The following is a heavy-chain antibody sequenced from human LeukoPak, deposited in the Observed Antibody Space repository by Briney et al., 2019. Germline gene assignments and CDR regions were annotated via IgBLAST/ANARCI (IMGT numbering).Heavy chain of an antibody. J-gene: IGHJ4*02. CDR3: ARGVYHDNPYFDY. CDR2: ISSSSNYT. D-gene: IGHD3-22*01. CDR1: GFAFSDYY. V-gene: IGHV3-11*06. Sequence: GGSLRLSCAASGFAFSDYYMNWVRQAPGKGLEWVSYISSSSNYTNYADSVKGRFTISRDNSKHTLYLQMNSLRAEDTAVYYCARGVYHDNPYFDYWGQGTLVSVSS.